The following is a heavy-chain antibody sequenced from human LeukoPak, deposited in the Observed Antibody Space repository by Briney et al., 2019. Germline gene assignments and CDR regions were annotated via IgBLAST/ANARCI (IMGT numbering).Heavy chain of an antibody. Sequence: SVKVSCKASGGTFSSYAISWVRQAPGQGLEWMGRITPILGIANYAQKFQGRVTITADKSTSTAYMELSSLRSEDTAVYYCARAYDSSGYESDYWGQGTLVTVSS. V-gene: IGHV1-69*04. D-gene: IGHD3-22*01. J-gene: IGHJ4*02. CDR1: GGTFSSYA. CDR2: ITPILGIA. CDR3: ARAYDSSGYESDY.